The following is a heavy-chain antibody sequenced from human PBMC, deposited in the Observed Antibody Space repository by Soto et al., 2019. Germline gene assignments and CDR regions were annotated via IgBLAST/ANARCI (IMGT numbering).Heavy chain of an antibody. J-gene: IGHJ5*02. CDR3: ASYSNYDYWFDP. CDR2: IYYSGST. Sequence: PSETLSLTCTVSGGSISSGDYYWSWIRQPPGKGLEWIGYIYYSGSTYYNPSLKSRVTISVDTSKNQFSLKLSSVTAADTAVYYCASYSNYDYWFDPWGQGTLVTVSS. D-gene: IGHD4-4*01. CDR1: GGSISSGDYY. V-gene: IGHV4-30-4*01.